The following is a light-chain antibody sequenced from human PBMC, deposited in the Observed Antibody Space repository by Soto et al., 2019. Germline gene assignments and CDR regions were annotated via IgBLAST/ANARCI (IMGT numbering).Light chain of an antibody. V-gene: IGKV2-30*01. CDR2: KGS. J-gene: IGKJ2*01. CDR1: QSLVYSDGNTY. CDR3: MPCTHWFL. Sequence: DVVMTQSPLSLPVTLGQPASISCRSSQSLVYSDGNTYLNWFQQRPGQSPRRLIYKGSNQDSGVPDGFSGKAAGTHFTLKIGSVEAQVVGVYYYMPCTHWFLFGQGDKLEI.